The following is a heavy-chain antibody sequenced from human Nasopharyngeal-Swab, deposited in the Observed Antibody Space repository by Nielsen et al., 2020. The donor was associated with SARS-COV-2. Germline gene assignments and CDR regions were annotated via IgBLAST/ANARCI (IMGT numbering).Heavy chain of an antibody. J-gene: IGHJ4*02. CDR2: IWYEGSNK. Sequence: GESLKISCAASGFTFSSYGMHWVRQAPGKGLEWVAVIWYEGSNKYYADSVKGRFTISRDNSKNTLYLQMNSLRAEDTAVYYCARAMLSGGVLWFGELLNSLDYWGQGTLVTVSS. CDR3: ARAMLSGGVLWFGELLNSLDY. V-gene: IGHV3-33*01. D-gene: IGHD3-10*01. CDR1: GFTFSSYG.